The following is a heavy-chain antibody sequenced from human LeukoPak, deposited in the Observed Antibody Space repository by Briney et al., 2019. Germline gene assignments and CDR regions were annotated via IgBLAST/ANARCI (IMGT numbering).Heavy chain of an antibody. CDR3: ARGDGDGNWLIDY. D-gene: IGHD1-1*01. CDR1: GFTSSRYS. Sequence: TGGSLRLSCTTSGFTSSRYSMNWVRQAPGKGLEWISYISSSSSNIQYADSVKGRFTISRDNARNSLYLQMNNLRAEDTAVYHCARGDGDGNWLIDYWGQGTLVTVSS. J-gene: IGHJ4*02. CDR2: ISSSSSNI. V-gene: IGHV3-48*04.